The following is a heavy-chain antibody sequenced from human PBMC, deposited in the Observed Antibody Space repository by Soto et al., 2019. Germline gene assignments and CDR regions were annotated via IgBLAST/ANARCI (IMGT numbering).Heavy chain of an antibody. J-gene: IGHJ3*02. CDR2: IFTSGST. CDR3: AAYNSTLGNFDI. V-gene: IGHV4-4*07. D-gene: IGHD6-13*01. Sequence: SETLSLTCTVSGGSLNSYYWTWIRQPAGKGLEWIGRIFTSGSTNNNPSLKSRVTMSVDTSKNQFSLKLSSVTAADTAVYYCAAYNSTLGNFDIWGQGTMVTVSS. CDR1: GGSLNSYY.